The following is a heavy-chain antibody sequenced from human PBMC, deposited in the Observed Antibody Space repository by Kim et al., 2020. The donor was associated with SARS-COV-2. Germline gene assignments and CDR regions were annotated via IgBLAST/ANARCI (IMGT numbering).Heavy chain of an antibody. Sequence: SETLSLTCAVYGGSLTDYYWNWIRQPPGKGLEWIGEIDHTGSTDYNSSLKSRVTISVDTSKKQFSLRMNSVSATDAAVYYCARGHSSEWRHFDHWGQGNLVTVSS. CDR3: ARGHSSEWRHFDH. J-gene: IGHJ4*02. D-gene: IGHD3-22*01. CDR1: GGSLTDYY. CDR2: IDHTGST. V-gene: IGHV4-34*01.